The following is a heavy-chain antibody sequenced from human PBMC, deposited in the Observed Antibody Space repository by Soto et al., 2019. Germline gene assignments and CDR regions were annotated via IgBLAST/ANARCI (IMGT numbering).Heavy chain of an antibody. J-gene: IGHJ5*02. CDR2: ISPNNGNT. Sequence: QVQLVQSGTEVKKPGASVKVSCKASGYIFTTYSIAWVRQAPGQGLEWVGWISPNNGNTNYAQNVQGRVTMTTDTSTTTADMELRSLTSDDTAVYYCAREAFVVHSSWFDPWGQGTLVTVSS. V-gene: IGHV1-18*04. CDR3: AREAFVVHSSWFDP. CDR1: GYIFTTYS. D-gene: IGHD6-13*01.